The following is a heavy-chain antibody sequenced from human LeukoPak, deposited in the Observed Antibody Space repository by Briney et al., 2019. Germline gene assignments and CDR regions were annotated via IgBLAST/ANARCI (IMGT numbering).Heavy chain of an antibody. Sequence: SETLSLTCTVSGYSINSAYYWGWIRQPPGKGLEWLGSMYHSGSTYYNPSLKGRVTISVDTSKKQFSLKLSSVTAADTAVYYCARISLTGYAPISGYFDYWGQGTLVTVSS. CDR1: GYSINSAYY. J-gene: IGHJ4*02. D-gene: IGHD3-9*01. CDR3: ARISLTGYAPISGYFDY. V-gene: IGHV4-38-2*02. CDR2: MYHSGST.